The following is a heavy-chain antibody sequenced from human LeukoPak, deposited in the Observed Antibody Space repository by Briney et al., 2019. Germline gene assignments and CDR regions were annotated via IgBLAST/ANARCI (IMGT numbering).Heavy chain of an antibody. V-gene: IGHV3-53*01. CDR3: AKAQSVRFYYYGMDV. CDR1: GFTVSSNY. D-gene: IGHD3-3*01. CDR2: IYSGGST. Sequence: GGSLRLSCAASGFTVSSNYMSWVRQAPGKGLEWVSVIYSGGSTYYADSVKGRFTISRDNSKNTLYLQMNSLRVEDTAVYYCAKAQSVRFYYYGMDVWGQGTTVTVSS. J-gene: IGHJ6*02.